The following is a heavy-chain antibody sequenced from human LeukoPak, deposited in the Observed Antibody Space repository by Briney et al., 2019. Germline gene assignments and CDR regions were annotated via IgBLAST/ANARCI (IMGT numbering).Heavy chain of an antibody. CDR3: ARDGDPMVRGVIYFDY. CDR2: ISSSSSYI. J-gene: IGHJ4*02. CDR1: GFTFSSYS. V-gene: IGHV3-21*01. Sequence: GGSLRLSCAASGFTFSSYSMNWVRQAPGKGLEWVSSISSSSSYIYYADSVKGRFTISRDNAKNSLYLQMNSLRAEDTAVYYCARDGDPMVRGVIYFDYWGQGTPVTVSS. D-gene: IGHD3-10*01.